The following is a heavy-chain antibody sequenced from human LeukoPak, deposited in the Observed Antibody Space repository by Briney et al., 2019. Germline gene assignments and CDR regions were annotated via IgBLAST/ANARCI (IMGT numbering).Heavy chain of an antibody. CDR1: GRSFSGYY. CDR3: ARATYYYDSSGYYHIDY. D-gene: IGHD3-22*01. V-gene: IGHV4-34*01. CDR2: INHSGST. J-gene: IGHJ4*02. Sequence: SETLSLTCALYGRSFSGYYWSWIRQPPGNGLEWIGEINHSGSTNYNPSLKSRVTISVDTSKNQFSLKLSSVTAADTAVYYCARATYYYDSSGYYHIDYWGQGTLVTVSS.